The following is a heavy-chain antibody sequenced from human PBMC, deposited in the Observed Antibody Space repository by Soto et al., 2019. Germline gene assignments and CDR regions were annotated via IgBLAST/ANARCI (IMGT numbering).Heavy chain of an antibody. CDR2: TYYRSKWYD. J-gene: IGHJ4*02. V-gene: IGHV6-1*01. CDR1: GDSVSSNTVA. CDR3: ARERYYDSSGYYWGYYFDY. Sequence: PSQTLSLTCAISGDSVSSNTVAWNWIRQSPSRGLEWLGRTYYRSKWYDDYAESVKSRITINPDTSKNQFSLHLNSVTPEDTAVYYCARERYYDSSGYYWGYYFDYWGQGTLVTVSS. D-gene: IGHD3-22*01.